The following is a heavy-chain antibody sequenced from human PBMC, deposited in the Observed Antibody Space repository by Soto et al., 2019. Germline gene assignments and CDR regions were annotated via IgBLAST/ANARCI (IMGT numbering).Heavy chain of an antibody. Sequence: SETLSLTCTVSRASIDTYSWTWIRQPAWKGLQWIGHTYSSGSANYSPSLKSRVSMSVDSSKNQISLKLTSVTAADTAVYYCATIVGANDYWGQGTLVTVSS. V-gene: IGHV4-4*07. CDR1: RASIDTYS. CDR2: TYSSGSA. CDR3: ATIVGANDY. D-gene: IGHD1-26*01. J-gene: IGHJ4*02.